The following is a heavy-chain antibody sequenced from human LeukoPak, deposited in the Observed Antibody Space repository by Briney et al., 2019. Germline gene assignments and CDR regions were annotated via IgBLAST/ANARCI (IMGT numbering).Heavy chain of an antibody. CDR3: ARGDYDSSGYYYDY. D-gene: IGHD3-22*01. CDR1: GGSFSGYY. CDR2: INHSGST. V-gene: IGHV4-34*01. J-gene: IGHJ4*02. Sequence: SETLSLTCAVYGGSFSGYYRSWIRQPPGKGLEWIGEINHSGSTNYNPSLKSRVTISVDTSKNQFSLKLSSVTAADTAVYYCARGDYDSSGYYYDYWGQGTLVTVSS.